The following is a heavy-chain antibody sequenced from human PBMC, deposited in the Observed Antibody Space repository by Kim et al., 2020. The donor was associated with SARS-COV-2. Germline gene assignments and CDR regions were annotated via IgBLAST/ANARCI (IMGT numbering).Heavy chain of an antibody. CDR1: GFTFSRYA. Sequence: GGSLRLSCAASGFTFSRYAMSWVRQAPGKGLEWVSAISGSGGSTYYADSVKGRFTISRDNSKNTLCLQMNSPRSEDTAVYYCATFRRGGSRHDYWGQGTLVTVSS. D-gene: IGHD2-15*01. V-gene: IGHV3-23*01. J-gene: IGHJ4*02. CDR2: ISGSGGST. CDR3: ATFRRGGSRHDY.